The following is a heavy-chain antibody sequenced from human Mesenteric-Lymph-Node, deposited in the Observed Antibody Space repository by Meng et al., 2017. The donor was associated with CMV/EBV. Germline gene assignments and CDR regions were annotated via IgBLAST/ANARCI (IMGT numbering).Heavy chain of an antibody. Sequence: KPSAYPCTGYYMHWVRQAPGQGLEWMGWINPNSGGTNYGQKFQGRVTMTRDTSISTVYMELSRLTSDDTAVYYCARTLGFHNYGDYGFWGQGTLVTVSS. D-gene: IGHD4-17*01. CDR1: AYPCTGYY. V-gene: IGHV1-2*02. J-gene: IGHJ4*02. CDR3: ARTLGFHNYGDYGF. CDR2: INPNSGGT.